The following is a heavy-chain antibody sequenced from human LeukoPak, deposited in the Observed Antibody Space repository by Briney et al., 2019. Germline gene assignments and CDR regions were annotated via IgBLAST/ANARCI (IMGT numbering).Heavy chain of an antibody. CDR3: TGGTGWDLRY. CDR2: IKQDGRDE. CDR1: GFTFSNAW. Sequence: GGSLRPSCAASGFTFSNAWMHWVRQAPGKGVEWVANIKQDGRDENYVDSVKGRFTISRDNAKNSLYLQMSSLGADDTAVYYCTGGTGWDLRYWGQGTLVTVSS. V-gene: IGHV3-7*03. D-gene: IGHD3/OR15-3a*01. J-gene: IGHJ4*02.